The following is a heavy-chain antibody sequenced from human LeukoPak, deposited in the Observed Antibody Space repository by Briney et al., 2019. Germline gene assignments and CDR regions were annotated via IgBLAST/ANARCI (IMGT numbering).Heavy chain of an antibody. CDR1: GFTFSSYA. Sequence: PGGSLRLSCAASGFTFSSYAMHWVRQAPGKGLEWVAVISYDGSNKYYADSVKGRFTISRDSSKNTLYLQMNSLRAEDTAVYYCARVTYNWNYQTFDYWGQGTLVTVSS. CDR3: ARVTYNWNYQTFDY. J-gene: IGHJ4*02. D-gene: IGHD1-7*01. CDR2: ISYDGSNK. V-gene: IGHV3-30-3*01.